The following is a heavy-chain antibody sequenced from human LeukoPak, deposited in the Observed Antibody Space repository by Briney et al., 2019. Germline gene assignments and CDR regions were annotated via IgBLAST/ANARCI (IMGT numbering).Heavy chain of an antibody. J-gene: IGHJ4*02. D-gene: IGHD1-26*01. Sequence: PSETLSLTCAVYGGSFSGYYWSWIRQPPGKGLEWIGEINHSGSTNYNPSLKSRVTISVDTSKNQFSLKLSSVTAADTAVNYCARVGATSSDFDYWGQGTLVTVSS. CDR2: INHSGST. CDR1: GGSFSGYY. CDR3: ARVGATSSDFDY. V-gene: IGHV4-34*01.